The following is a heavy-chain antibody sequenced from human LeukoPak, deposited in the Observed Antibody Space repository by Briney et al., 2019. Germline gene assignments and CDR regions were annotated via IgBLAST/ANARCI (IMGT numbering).Heavy chain of an antibody. CDR2: IYSDGST. V-gene: IGHV3-53*01. Sequence: PGGSLRLSCAASGFTVSSNYMSWVRQAPGKGLDCFSVIYSDGSTYYADSVKGRFTISGDSSKNTLYLQMNSLRDEDTAVYYCARDRPLYYYDSSGYDYWGQGTLVTVSS. J-gene: IGHJ4*02. CDR3: ARDRPLYYYDSSGYDY. CDR1: GFTVSSNY. D-gene: IGHD3-22*01.